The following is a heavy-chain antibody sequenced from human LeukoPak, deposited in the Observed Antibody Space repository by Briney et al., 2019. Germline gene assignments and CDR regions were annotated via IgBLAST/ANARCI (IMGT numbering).Heavy chain of an antibody. D-gene: IGHD2-2*01. Sequence: PSETLSLTCTVSGGSISSYYWSWIRQPPGKGLEWIGYIYNSGSTNNNPSLKSRVTMSVDTSKNQFSLKLSSVTAADTAVYYCARGGSTSLYWYFDLWGRGTLVTVSS. V-gene: IGHV4-59*01. CDR2: IYNSGST. CDR3: ARGGSTSLYWYFDL. CDR1: GGSISSYY. J-gene: IGHJ2*01.